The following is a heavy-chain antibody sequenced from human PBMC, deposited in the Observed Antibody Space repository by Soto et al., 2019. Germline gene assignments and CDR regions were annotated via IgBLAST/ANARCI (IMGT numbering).Heavy chain of an antibody. Sequence: EVQLLESGGGLVQPGGSLRLSCAASGFTFSTYAMSWVRQAPGKGLEWVSTISGSTGSTYYADSVKGRFTISRDSSKTTMYLQMDSLRAAATAVYYCAKENDWWGHGHLVTVSS. CDR1: GFTFSTYA. CDR3: AKENDW. V-gene: IGHV3-23*01. CDR2: ISGSTGST. J-gene: IGHJ4*01.